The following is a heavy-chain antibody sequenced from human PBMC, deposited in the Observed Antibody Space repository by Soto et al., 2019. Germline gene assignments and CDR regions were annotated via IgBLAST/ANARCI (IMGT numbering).Heavy chain of an antibody. Sequence: PGGSLILSCAASGFTVSSTYLGWVRQSPGKGLEWVSVIYSGGDTYYADSVKGRFTISRDNSKNTLYLQMNSLRTEDTAVYYCARGRSGWSFDYWGQGTQFTVSS. D-gene: IGHD6-19*01. CDR1: GFTVSSTY. V-gene: IGHV3-53*01. CDR3: ARGRSGWSFDY. CDR2: IYSGGDT. J-gene: IGHJ4*02.